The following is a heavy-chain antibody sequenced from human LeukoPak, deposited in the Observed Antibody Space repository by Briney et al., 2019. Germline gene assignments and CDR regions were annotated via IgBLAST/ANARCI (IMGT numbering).Heavy chain of an antibody. D-gene: IGHD6-13*01. CDR3: ARKRFLAAAGSFTVRFDP. CDR1: GYTFTGYY. V-gene: IGHV1-2*02. CDR2: INPNSGGT. Sequence: ASVKVSCKASGYTFTGYYMHWVRQAPGQGLEWMGWINPNSGGTNYAQKFQGRVTMTRDTSISTAYMELSRLRSDDTAVYYCARKRFLAAAGSFTVRFDPWGQGTLVTVSS. J-gene: IGHJ5*02.